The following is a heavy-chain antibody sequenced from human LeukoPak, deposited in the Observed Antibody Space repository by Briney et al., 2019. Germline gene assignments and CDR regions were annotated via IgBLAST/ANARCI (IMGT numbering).Heavy chain of an antibody. CDR1: GFTFSNYE. D-gene: IGHD5-24*01. CDR3: ARKRGGMDV. Sequence: PGGSLRLSCAASGFTFSNYEMNWVRQAPGKGLEWVSYIGSSGITIYYVDSVKGRFTISRDNTKNSLYLQINSLRAEDTAAYYCARKRGGMDVWGQGTTVTVSS. CDR2: IGSSGITI. J-gene: IGHJ6*02. V-gene: IGHV3-48*03.